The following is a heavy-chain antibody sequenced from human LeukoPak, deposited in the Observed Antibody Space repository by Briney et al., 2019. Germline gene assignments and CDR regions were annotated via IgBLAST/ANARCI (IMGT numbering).Heavy chain of an antibody. CDR2: ISSSGSII. CDR1: GFTFSSYE. V-gene: IGHV3-48*03. Sequence: PGGSLRLSCAASGFTFSSYEMNWVRHAPGKGLGWFSYISSSGSIIYYADFVTGRFPISRDNATNSLYLQMNRLRAEDTAVYYCARDPVGAATPDCWGQGALVTASS. J-gene: IGHJ4*02. CDR3: ARDPVGAATPDC. D-gene: IGHD2-15*01.